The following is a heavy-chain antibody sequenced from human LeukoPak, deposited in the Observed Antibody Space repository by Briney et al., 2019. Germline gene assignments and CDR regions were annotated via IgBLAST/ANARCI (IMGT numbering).Heavy chain of an antibody. CDR3: AREWHYGDYDY. V-gene: IGHV4-38-2*02. D-gene: IGHD4-17*01. J-gene: IGHJ4*02. CDR1: GYSISSGYY. Sequence: SETLSLTCTVSGYSISSGYYWGWIRQPPGKGLEWIGSIYQSGSTYYNPSLKSRVTISVDTSKTQFSLKLSSVTAADTAVYYCAREWHYGDYDYWGQGTLVTVSS. CDR2: IYQSGST.